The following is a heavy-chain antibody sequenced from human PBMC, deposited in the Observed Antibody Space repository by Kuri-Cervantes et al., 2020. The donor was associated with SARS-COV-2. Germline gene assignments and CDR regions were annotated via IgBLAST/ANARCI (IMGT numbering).Heavy chain of an antibody. D-gene: IGHD6-19*01. CDR2: IYYSGST. CDR3: ARRREIAVADNNWFDP. Sequence: ESLKISCTVPGGSISSSSYYWGWIRQPPGKGLEWIGSIYYSGSTYYNPSLKSRVTISVDTSKNQFSLKLSSVTAADTAVYYCARRREIAVADNNWFDPWAKGPLAPFP. CDR1: GGSISSSSYY. J-gene: IGHJ5*01. V-gene: IGHV4-39*01.